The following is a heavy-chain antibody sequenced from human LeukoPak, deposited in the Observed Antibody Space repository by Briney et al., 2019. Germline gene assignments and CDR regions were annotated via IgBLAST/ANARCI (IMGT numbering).Heavy chain of an antibody. D-gene: IGHD3-16*01. V-gene: IGHV1-2*02. J-gene: IGHJ4*02. CDR2: INPNSGGT. CDR1: GYTFTGYY. Sequence: ASVKVSCKASGYTFTGYYMHWVRQAPGQGLEWMGWINPNSGGTNYAQKFQGRVTMTRDTSISTAYMELSRLRSDDTAVYYCARVYYDMITQLDYWGQGTLVTVSS. CDR3: ARVYYDMITQLDY.